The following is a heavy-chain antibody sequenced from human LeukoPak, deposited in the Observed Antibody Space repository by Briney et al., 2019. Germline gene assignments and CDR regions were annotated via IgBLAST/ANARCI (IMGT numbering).Heavy chain of an antibody. CDR3: ARDSSGYYDSSGYFVGLFDY. J-gene: IGHJ4*02. CDR1: GYTFTSYG. CDR2: ISSYNGNT. V-gene: IGHV1-18*01. Sequence: GSVKVSCKASGYTFTSYGISWVREAPGQGLECRGWISSYNGNTNYAQKLPGRVTMTTDTSTSTAYMELRSLRSDDTAVYYCARDSSGYYDSSGYFVGLFDYWGQGTLVTVSS. D-gene: IGHD3-22*01.